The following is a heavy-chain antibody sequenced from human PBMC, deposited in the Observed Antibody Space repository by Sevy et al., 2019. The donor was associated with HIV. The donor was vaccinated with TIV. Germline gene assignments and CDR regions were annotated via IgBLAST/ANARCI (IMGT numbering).Heavy chain of an antibody. J-gene: IGHJ4*02. Sequence: GGSLRLSCAASGFTFSSYSMNWIRQAPGKGLEWVSSISSSSSYIYYADSVKGRFTTSRDNAKNSLYLQMNSLRAEDTAVYYCARVQRTTVVSQIDYWGQGTLVTVSS. V-gene: IGHV3-21*01. CDR2: ISSSSSYI. CDR1: GFTFSSYS. D-gene: IGHD4-17*01. CDR3: ARVQRTTVVSQIDY.